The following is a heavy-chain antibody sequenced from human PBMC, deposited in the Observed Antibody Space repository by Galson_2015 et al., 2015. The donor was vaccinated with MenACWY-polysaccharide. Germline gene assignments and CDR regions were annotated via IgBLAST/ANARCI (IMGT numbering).Heavy chain of an antibody. CDR3: AKAPTPNY. V-gene: IGHV3-23*01. J-gene: IGHJ4*02. CDR2: ISTSGDST. Sequence: SLRLSCAASGFTFSSYAMSWVRQSPGKGLEWVPAISTSGDSTYYADSVKGRFTISRDNSKNTLYLQMNSLRADDTAVYYCAKAPTPNYWGQGTLVTVSS. CDR1: GFTFSSYA.